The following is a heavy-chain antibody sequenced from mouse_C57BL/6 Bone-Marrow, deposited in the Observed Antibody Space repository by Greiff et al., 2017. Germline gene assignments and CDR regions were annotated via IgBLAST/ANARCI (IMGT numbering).Heavy chain of an antibody. J-gene: IGHJ2*01. CDR3: ARERQLRPFDY. CDR2: INPSSGYT. CDR1: GYTFTSYT. Sequence: VQLQQSGAELARPGASVKMSCKASGYTFTSYTMHWVKQRPGQGLEWIGYINPSSGYTKYNQKFKDKATLTADKSSSTAYMQLSSLTSEDSAVYYCARERQLRPFDYWGQGTTLTVSS. D-gene: IGHD3-2*02. V-gene: IGHV1-4*01.